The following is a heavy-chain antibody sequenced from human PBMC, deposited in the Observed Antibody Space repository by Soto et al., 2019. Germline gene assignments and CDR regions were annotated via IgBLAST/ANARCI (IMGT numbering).Heavy chain of an antibody. V-gene: IGHV1-69*06. CDR2: TGSGTGPG. CDR3: ARRDSGGFYRFFDS. J-gene: IGHJ4*02. Sequence: ASVKVSCKASGGSLSTNPISWVRQAPGQGLEWMGGTGSGTGPGNHAQKFQGRLTVTADKSTSTVYMELTNLSSEDTAVYYCARRDSGGFYRFFDSWGQGTLVTVS. CDR1: GGSLSTNP. D-gene: IGHD2-15*01.